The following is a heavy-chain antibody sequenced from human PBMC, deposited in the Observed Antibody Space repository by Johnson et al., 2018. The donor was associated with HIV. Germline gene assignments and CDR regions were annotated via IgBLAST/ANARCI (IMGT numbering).Heavy chain of an antibody. J-gene: IGHJ3*02. CDR3: TAVSYSDAFDI. V-gene: IGHV3-30*19. CDR2: ISYDGSNK. D-gene: IGHD1-26*01. Sequence: QVQLVESGGGVVQPGGSLRLSCAASGFSFSSYGMHWVHQAPGKGLEWVAVISYDGSNKYDADSVKGRFTISRDNSKNTLYLQMNSLKTEDTAVYYCTAVSYSDAFDIWGQGTMVTVSS. CDR1: GFSFSSYG.